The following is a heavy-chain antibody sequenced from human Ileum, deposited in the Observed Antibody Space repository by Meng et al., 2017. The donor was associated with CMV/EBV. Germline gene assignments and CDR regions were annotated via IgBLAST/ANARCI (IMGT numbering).Heavy chain of an antibody. CDR2: TYYSGST. CDR1: GGSISSSGYY. J-gene: IGHJ3*02. D-gene: IGHD3-10*01. V-gene: IGHV4-39*06. CDR3: ASDWGDGSGIYYNLGVAFDI. Sequence: GSLTLSCTVSGGSISSSGYYWGWIRQPPGKGLEWIGSTYYSGSTYYNPSLKSRVTISVDTSKNQFTLRLSSVTAADTAVYYCASDWGDGSGIYYNLGVAFDIWGQGTMVTVSS.